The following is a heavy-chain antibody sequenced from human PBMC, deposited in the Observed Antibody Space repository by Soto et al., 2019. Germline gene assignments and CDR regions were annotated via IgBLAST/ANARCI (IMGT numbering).Heavy chain of an antibody. V-gene: IGHV3-30*18. CDR2: TSSDGNKR. J-gene: IGHJ6*02. Sequence: GGSLRLSCAVSGFTFSSNGMHWVRQAPGKGLEWVAVTSSDGNKRYCADSVKGRFTISRDNSKNTLYLQMNSLRAEDTAVYYCAKERRDGYNYRYYYGMDAWGQGTPVTVSS. CDR3: AKERRDGYNYRYYYGMDA. CDR1: GFTFSSNG. D-gene: IGHD5-12*01.